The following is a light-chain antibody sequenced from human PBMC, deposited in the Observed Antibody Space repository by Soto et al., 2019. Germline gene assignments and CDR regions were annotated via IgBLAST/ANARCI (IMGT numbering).Light chain of an antibody. CDR1: SFDVGGYNY. CDR2: DVS. V-gene: IGLV2-14*03. J-gene: IGLJ1*01. CDR3: SSYTTGSTRFV. Sequence: QSALTQPASVSGSPGQSITISCTGTSFDVGGYNYVSWYQHHPGKAPKLMIYDVSNRPSGVSNRFSGSKSGNTASLTISVLQAEDEADYYCSSYTTGSTRFVFGTGTKVTVL.